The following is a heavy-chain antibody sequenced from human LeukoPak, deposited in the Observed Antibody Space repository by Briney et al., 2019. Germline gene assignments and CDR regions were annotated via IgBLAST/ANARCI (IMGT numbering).Heavy chain of an antibody. V-gene: IGHV3-53*01. CDR2: IHSGGTT. Sequence: GSLRLSCSASGFTFSSYAVHWVRQAPGQGLECVSVIHSGGTTYYADSLKGRFTISRDNSKNTLYLQMNSLRAEDTAVYYCARARHLAGYRNSWYDYWGQGTLVTVSS. CDR1: GFTFSSYA. D-gene: IGHD6-13*01. J-gene: IGHJ4*02. CDR3: ARARHLAGYRNSWYDY.